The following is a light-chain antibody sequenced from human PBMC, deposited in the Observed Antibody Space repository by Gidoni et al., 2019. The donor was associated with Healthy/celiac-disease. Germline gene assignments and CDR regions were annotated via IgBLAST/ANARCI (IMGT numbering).Light chain of an antibody. V-gene: IGKV1-27*01. CDR1: QGISNY. J-gene: IGKJ4*01. Sequence: IQMTHSPSSLSASLADRVTITCRESQGISNYLAWYQQKPGKVPKLLIYGASTLESGVPSRFSGSGSGTDFTLTISSLQPEDVATYYCQKYNSAPLTFGGGTKVEIK. CDR2: GAS. CDR3: QKYNSAPLT.